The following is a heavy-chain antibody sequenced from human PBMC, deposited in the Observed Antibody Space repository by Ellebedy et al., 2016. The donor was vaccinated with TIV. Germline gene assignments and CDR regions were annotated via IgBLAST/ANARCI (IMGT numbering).Heavy chain of an antibody. D-gene: IGHD7-27*01. V-gene: IGHV3-74*01. CDR1: GFTFSSYW. CDR2: INSDGSST. CDR3: ARDHPLGIENFDY. J-gene: IGHJ4*02. Sequence: GESLKISCAASGFTFSSYWMHWVRQAPGKGLVWVSRINSDGSSTSYADSVKGRFTIPRDNAKNTLYLQMNSLRAEDTAVYYCARDHPLGIENFDYWGQGTLVTVSS.